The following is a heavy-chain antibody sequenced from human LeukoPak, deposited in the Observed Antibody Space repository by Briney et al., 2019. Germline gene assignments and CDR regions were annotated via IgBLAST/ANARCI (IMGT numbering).Heavy chain of an antibody. J-gene: IGHJ6*02. CDR2: INHSGST. V-gene: IGHV4-34*01. D-gene: IGHD2-2*01. CDR1: GGSFGGYY. Sequence: PSETLSLTCAVYGGSFGGYYWSWLRQPPGKGLEWIGEINHSGSTNYNPSLKSRVTVSVDTSKNQFSLKLSSVTAADTAVYYCARNSVVVPAAVAGPPYGMDVWGQGSTVTVSS. CDR3: ARNSVVVPAAVAGPPYGMDV.